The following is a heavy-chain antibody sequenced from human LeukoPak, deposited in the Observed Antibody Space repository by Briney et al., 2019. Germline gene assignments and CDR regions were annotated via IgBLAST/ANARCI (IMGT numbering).Heavy chain of an antibody. CDR3: AKAGSYWDFDY. CDR1: GFDVSSNS. CDR2: IFSGGST. J-gene: IGHJ4*02. Sequence: GGSLRLSCAASGFDVSSNSMSWVRQAPGKGLEWVSVIFSGGSTNYANSMKGRFTISRDNSKNTLYLQMNSLRAEDTAVYYCAKAGSYWDFDYWGQGTLVTVSS. D-gene: IGHD1-26*01. V-gene: IGHV3-53*01.